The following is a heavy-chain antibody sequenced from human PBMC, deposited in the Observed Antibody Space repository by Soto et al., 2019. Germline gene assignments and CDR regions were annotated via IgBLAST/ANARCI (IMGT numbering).Heavy chain of an antibody. Sequence: PGGSLRLSCAASGFTFSSYAMSWVRQAPGKGLEWVSAIVGGGDSTYYADSVKGRFTISRDNSKNTLHLEMNSLRAEDTAVYFCAKESRGIAPTVTGYWGQGTQVTVSS. J-gene: IGHJ4*02. D-gene: IGHD6-13*01. CDR2: IVGGGDST. CDR3: AKESRGIAPTVTGY. CDR1: GFTFSSYA. V-gene: IGHV3-23*01.